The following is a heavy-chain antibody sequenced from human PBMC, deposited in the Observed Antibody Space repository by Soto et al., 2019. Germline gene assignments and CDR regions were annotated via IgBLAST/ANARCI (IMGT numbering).Heavy chain of an antibody. CDR3: ARENLIAAAGGPLNWFDP. D-gene: IGHD6-13*01. Sequence: PSETLSLTCTVSGGSISSYYWSWIRQPPGKGLEWIGYIYYSGSTNYNPSLKSRVTISVDTSKNQFSLKLSSVTAADTAVYYCARENLIAAAGGPLNWFDPWGQGTLVTVSS. CDR2: IYYSGST. J-gene: IGHJ5*02. CDR1: GGSISSYY. V-gene: IGHV4-59*01.